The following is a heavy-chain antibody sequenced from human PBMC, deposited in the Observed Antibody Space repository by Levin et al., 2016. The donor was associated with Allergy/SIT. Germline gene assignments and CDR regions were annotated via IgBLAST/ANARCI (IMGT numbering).Heavy chain of an antibody. Sequence: GESLKISCAASGFTFSSYGMSWVRQAPGQGLEWMGWIIAGNGDTKYSQKFQGRVTITRDTSASTAYMELSSLTSEDTAVYYCARRRTRTTDGMDVWGQGTTVTVSS. CDR2: IIAGNGDT. CDR1: GFTFSSYG. D-gene: IGHD1-7*01. V-gene: IGHV1-3*01. J-gene: IGHJ6*02. CDR3: ARRRTRTTDGMDV.